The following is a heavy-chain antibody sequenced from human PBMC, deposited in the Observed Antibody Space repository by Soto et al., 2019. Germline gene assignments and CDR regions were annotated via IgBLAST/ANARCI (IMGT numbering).Heavy chain of an antibody. D-gene: IGHD2-2*01. Sequence: ASVKVSCKASGYTFTGYYVHWVRQAPGQGLEWMGWINPNSGDTNSAQNFQGRVTMTRDTSISTAYMELGSLTSDDTALYYCARAQSIVVVPAAHKNWFDPWGQGTLVTVSS. J-gene: IGHJ5*02. CDR1: GYTFTGYY. CDR3: ARAQSIVVVPAAHKNWFDP. V-gene: IGHV1-2*02. CDR2: INPNSGDT.